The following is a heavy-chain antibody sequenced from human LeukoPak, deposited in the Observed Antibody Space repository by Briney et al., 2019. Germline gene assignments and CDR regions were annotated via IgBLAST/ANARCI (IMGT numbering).Heavy chain of an antibody. V-gene: IGHV1-2*02. CDR2: INPNSGGT. D-gene: IGHD4-11*01. J-gene: IGHJ4*02. CDR1: GYTFTGYD. Sequence: GASVKVSCKASGYTFTGYDIYWVRQAPGQGLEWMGWINPNSGGTDYTQKFQGRVTMTRDTSISTAYMELSRLRSDDTAVYYCARDYSRYFDFWGQGTLSPSPQ. CDR3: ARDYSRYFDF.